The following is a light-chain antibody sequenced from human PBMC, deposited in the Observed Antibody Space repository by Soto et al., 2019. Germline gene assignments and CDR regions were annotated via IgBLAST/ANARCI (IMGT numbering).Light chain of an antibody. Sequence: DIQMTQSPSFLSAAVGDRVTLTCRASQDISNLLAWYQQRPGKAPTLLIYATSNLPRGVPSRFSGSGSGTDFTLTISSLQPEDFATYYCQQASSFPRTFGQGTKVDIK. V-gene: IGKV1-12*01. CDR2: ATS. J-gene: IGKJ1*01. CDR1: QDISNL. CDR3: QQASSFPRT.